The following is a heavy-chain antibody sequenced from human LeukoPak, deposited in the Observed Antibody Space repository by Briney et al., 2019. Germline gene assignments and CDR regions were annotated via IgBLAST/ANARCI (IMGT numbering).Heavy chain of an antibody. D-gene: IGHD2-21*02. CDR3: ARDYCGGDCYSGPFDY. CDR2: IYSGAST. CDR1: GFTVSSNY. V-gene: IGHV3-66*02. Sequence: GGSLRLSCAASGFTVSSNYMSWVRQAPGKGLEWVSVIYSGASTYYADSVKGRFTISRDNSKNTLYLQMRAEDTAVYYCARDYCGGDCYSGPFDYWGQGTLVTVSS. J-gene: IGHJ4*02.